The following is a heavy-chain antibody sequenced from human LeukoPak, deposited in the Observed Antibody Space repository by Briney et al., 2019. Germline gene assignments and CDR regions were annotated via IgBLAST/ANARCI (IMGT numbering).Heavy chain of an antibody. CDR2: ISAYNGNT. V-gene: IGHV1-18*01. CDR3: ARALYHGSGSYYFDY. J-gene: IGHJ4*02. CDR1: GYTFTSYG. D-gene: IGHD3-10*01. Sequence: ASVKVSCKASGYTFTSYGISWVRQAPGQGLEWVGWISAYNGNTNYAQKLQGRVTMTTDTSTSTAYMELRSLRSDDTAVYYCARALYHGSGSYYFDYWGQGTLVTVSS.